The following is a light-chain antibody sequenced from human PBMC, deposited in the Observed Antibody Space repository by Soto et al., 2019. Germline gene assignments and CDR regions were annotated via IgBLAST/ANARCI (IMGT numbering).Light chain of an antibody. CDR2: GVN. CDR3: WYYGDGTFVV. J-gene: IGLJ3*02. CDR1: SSDVGGFNL. Sequence: QSALTQPASVSGSPGQSITISCTGTSSDVGGFNLVSWYQHHPGKGPRLIIYGVNKRPSGASNRFSGSKSGNPASLNISGLAAEEEDYYYWWYYGDGTFVVFGGGTKLTVL. V-gene: IGLV2-23*02.